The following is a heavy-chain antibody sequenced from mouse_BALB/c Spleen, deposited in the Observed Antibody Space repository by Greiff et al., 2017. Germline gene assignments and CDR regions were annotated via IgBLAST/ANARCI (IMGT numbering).Heavy chain of an antibody. Sequence: LQQPGSELVRPGASVKLSCKASGYTFTSYWMHWVKQRPGQGLDWIGNIYPGSGSTNYDEKFKSKATLTVDTSSSTAYMQLSSLTSEDSAVYYCTRGDYFDYWGQGTTLTVSS. J-gene: IGHJ2*01. V-gene: IGHV1S22*01. CDR1: GYTFTSYW. CDR2: IYPGSGST. CDR3: TRGDYFDY.